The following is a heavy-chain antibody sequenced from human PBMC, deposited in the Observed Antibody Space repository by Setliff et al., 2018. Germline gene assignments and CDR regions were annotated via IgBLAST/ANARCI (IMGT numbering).Heavy chain of an antibody. Sequence: SETLSLTCTVSGGSISSSSYYWGWIRQPPGKGLEWIGSIYYSGSTYYNPSLKSRVTISVDTSKNQFSLKLSSVTAADTAVYYCARSAGIAMARRDIFDIWGQGTVVTVSS. CDR2: IYYSGST. CDR3: ARSAGIAMARRDIFDI. CDR1: GGSISSSSYY. J-gene: IGHJ3*02. V-gene: IGHV4-39*01. D-gene: IGHD6-19*01.